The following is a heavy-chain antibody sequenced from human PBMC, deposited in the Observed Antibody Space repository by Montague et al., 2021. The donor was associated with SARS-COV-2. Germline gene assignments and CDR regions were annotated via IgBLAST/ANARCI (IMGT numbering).Heavy chain of an antibody. Sequence: SETLSLTCAVSGGSITGFSWSWVRQPAGKGLEWIGRVTTSGTTNXSPSLRSRVTMSVDTPKNQFSLNLNSVTAADTAIYYCARTPTRPLSLDSWGQGTLVTVSS. V-gene: IGHV4-4*07. CDR1: GGSITGFS. CDR2: VTTSGTT. CDR3: ARTPTRPLSLDS. D-gene: IGHD6-6*01. J-gene: IGHJ4*02.